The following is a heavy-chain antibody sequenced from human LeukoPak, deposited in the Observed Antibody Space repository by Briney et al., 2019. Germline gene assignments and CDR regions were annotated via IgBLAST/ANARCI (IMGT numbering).Heavy chain of an antibody. V-gene: IGHV4-59*01. CDR2: IYYSGST. CDR1: GGSISSYY. D-gene: IGHD4-17*01. CDR3: ARVYGDYVVDV. J-gene: IGHJ4*02. Sequence: PSETLSLTCTVSGGSISSYYWSWIWQPPGKGLEWIGYIYYSGSTNYNPSLKSRVTISVDTSKNQFSLKLSSVTAADTAVYYCARVYGDYVVDVWGQGTLVTVSS.